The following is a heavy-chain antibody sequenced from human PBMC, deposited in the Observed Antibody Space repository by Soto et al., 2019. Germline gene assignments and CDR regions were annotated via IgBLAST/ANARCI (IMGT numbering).Heavy chain of an antibody. J-gene: IGHJ5*02. CDR2: IYYSGST. CDR3: ARVSQTLPRAMTGTQWRWFDP. V-gene: IGHV4-59*01. D-gene: IGHD1-7*01. CDR1: GGSISSYY. Sequence: SETLSLTCTVSGGSISSYYWSWIRQPPGKGLEWIGYIYYSGSTNYNPSLKSRVTISVDTSKNQFSLKLSSVTAADTAVYYCARVSQTLPRAMTGTQWRWFDPWGQGTLVTVSS.